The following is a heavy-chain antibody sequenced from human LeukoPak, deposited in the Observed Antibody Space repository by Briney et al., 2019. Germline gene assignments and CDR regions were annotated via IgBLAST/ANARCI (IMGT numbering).Heavy chain of an antibody. J-gene: IGHJ4*02. CDR2: TYYRSQQWHS. D-gene: IGHD3-3*01. CDR3: GRETDFGVVTN. CDR1: GDSVSNHSVA. Sequence: SQTLSLTCAISGDSVSNHSVAWDWIRLSPSRGLEWLGRTYYRSQQWHSDYAPSVKGRITLNPDTSKNQFSLQLNSMTPEDTAVYYCGRETDFGVVTNWGQGTLVTVSS. V-gene: IGHV6-1*01.